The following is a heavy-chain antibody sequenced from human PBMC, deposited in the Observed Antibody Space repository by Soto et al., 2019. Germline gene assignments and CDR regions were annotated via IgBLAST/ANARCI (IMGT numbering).Heavy chain of an antibody. V-gene: IGHV3-9*01. Sequence: GGSLRLSCAASGFTFDDYAMHWVRQAPGKGLEWVSGISWNSGSIGYADSVKGRFTISRDNAKNSLYLQMNSLRAEDTALYYCEKDKRYDFWSGYTYYGMDVWGQGTTVTVSS. D-gene: IGHD3-3*01. CDR3: EKDKRYDFWSGYTYYGMDV. CDR2: ISWNSGSI. J-gene: IGHJ6*02. CDR1: GFTFDDYA.